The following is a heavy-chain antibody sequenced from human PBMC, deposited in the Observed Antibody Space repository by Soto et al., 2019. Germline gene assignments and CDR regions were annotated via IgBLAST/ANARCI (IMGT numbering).Heavy chain of an antibody. V-gene: IGHV3-30*03. CDR2: ISYDGSNK. D-gene: IGHD6-6*01. CDR3: ARDIAARTYYYYGMDV. J-gene: IGHJ6*02. CDR1: GFTFSSYG. Sequence: GGSLRLSCAASGFTFSSYGMHWVRQAPGKGLEWVAVISYDGSNKYYADSVKGRSTISRDNSKNTLYLQMNSLRAEDTAVYYCARDIAARTYYYYGMDVWGQGTTVTVSS.